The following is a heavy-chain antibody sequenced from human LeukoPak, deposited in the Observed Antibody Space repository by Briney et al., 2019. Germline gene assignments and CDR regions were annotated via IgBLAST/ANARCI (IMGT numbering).Heavy chain of an antibody. CDR3: AYVWGSYRYGVYAFDI. D-gene: IGHD3-16*02. Sequence: SETLSLTCTVSGGSISSSSYYWGWIRQPPGKGLEWIGSIYYSGSTHYNPSLKSRVTISVDTSKSHFSLTMISVTAADTAVYYRAYVWGSYRYGVYAFDIWGQGTMVTVSS. CDR2: IYYSGST. J-gene: IGHJ3*02. V-gene: IGHV4-39*07. CDR1: GGSISSSSYY.